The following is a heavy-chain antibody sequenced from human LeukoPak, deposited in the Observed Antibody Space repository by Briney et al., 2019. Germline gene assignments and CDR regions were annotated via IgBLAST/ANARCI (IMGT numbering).Heavy chain of an antibody. D-gene: IGHD1-14*01. V-gene: IGHV3-23*01. CDR3: AKRDTYNRVWATDFDS. CDR2: ISGSGGST. CDR1: GFTFSSYA. Sequence: GGSLRLSCAASGFTFSSYAMSWVRQAPGKGLEWVSAISGSGGSTYYADSVRGRFTISSDNSNNVVWLQMNSLRAEDTAKYYCAKRDTYNRVWATDFDSWGQGIQVTVSS. J-gene: IGHJ4*02.